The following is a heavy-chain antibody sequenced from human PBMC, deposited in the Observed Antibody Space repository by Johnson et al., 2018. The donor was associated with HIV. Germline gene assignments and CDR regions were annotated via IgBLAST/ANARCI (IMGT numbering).Heavy chain of an antibody. CDR2: ITWDGGST. V-gene: IGHV3-43D*03. CDR3: AKDIWAYCGGDCYWVTSDAFDS. CDR1: GFTFDDYA. D-gene: IGHD2-21*01. Sequence: VQLVESGGVVVQPGGSLRLSCAVSGFTFDDYAMHWVRQAPGKGLEWVSLITWDGGSTFYADSVKGRFTISRDKSKDSLYLQMNSLRAEDTALYFCAKDIWAYCGGDCYWVTSDAFDSWGQGTMVTVSS. J-gene: IGHJ3*02.